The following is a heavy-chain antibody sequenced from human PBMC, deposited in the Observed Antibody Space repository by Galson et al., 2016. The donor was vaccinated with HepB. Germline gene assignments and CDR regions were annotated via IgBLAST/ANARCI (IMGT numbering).Heavy chain of an antibody. CDR1: GFTFTRYA. D-gene: IGHD6-6*01. J-gene: IGHJ4*02. Sequence: SLRLSCAASGFTFTRYAMSWVRQAPGKGLEWVSTISDSGQSTYYADSVKGRFTVSKDNSKNTLYLQMDSLRAGDTAVYYCARARAEYSSSSLPFEYWGQGTLVTVSS. CDR3: ARARAEYSSSSLPFEY. V-gene: IGHV3-23*01. CDR2: ISDSGQST.